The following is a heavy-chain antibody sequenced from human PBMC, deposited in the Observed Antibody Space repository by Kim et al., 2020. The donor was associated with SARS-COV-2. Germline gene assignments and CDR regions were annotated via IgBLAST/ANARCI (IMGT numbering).Heavy chain of an antibody. Sequence: GGSLRLSCAASGFTFSSYAMHWVRQAPGKGLEWVAVISYDGSNKYYADSVKGRFTISRDNSKNTLYLQMNSLRAEDTAVYYCARDRGADAFDIWGQGTMVTVSS. D-gene: IGHD3-16*01. CDR3: ARDRGADAFDI. V-gene: IGHV3-30*04. CDR2: ISYDGSNK. CDR1: GFTFSSYA. J-gene: IGHJ3*02.